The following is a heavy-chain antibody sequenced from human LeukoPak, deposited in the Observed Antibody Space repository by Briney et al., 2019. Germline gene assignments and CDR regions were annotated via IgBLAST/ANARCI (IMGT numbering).Heavy chain of an antibody. Sequence: GGSLRLSCAASGFTVDSNTMGWVRQAPGKGLGGVSIIYSGGSTSYADSVKGRFTISRDNSKNTLYLQMNSLRTEDTAVYYCARGGSYFDISGYYFYWGQGTLVTVSS. V-gene: IGHV3-66*01. CDR2: IYSGGST. CDR3: ARGGSYFDISGYYFY. J-gene: IGHJ4*02. CDR1: GFTVDSNT. D-gene: IGHD3-22*01.